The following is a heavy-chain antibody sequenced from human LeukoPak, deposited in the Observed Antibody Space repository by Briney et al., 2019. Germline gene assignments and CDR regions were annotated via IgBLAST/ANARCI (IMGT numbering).Heavy chain of an antibody. V-gene: IGHV3-48*04. J-gene: IGHJ4*02. CDR3: GRGHWGLDY. D-gene: IGHD7-27*01. CDR2: ISYGGTTI. CDR1: GFTFSSYS. Sequence: PGGSLRLSCAASGFTFSSYSMNWVRQAPGKGLEWVSYISYGGTTIYYADSVKGRFTISRDNAMSSLYPQMNSLRAEDTAVYYCGRGHWGLDYWGQGTLVTVSS.